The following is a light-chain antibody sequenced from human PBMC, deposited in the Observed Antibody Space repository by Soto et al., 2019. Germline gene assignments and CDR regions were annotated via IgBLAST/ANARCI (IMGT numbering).Light chain of an antibody. Sequence: IVLTQSPGTLSLSPGERATLSCRASRSVSSRYLAWYQQKPGQAPRLLIYDASRRATGIPDRFSGSGSGTDFTLTINRLEPEDFAMYYCQQYGSSPYTFGQGTTLEIK. CDR2: DAS. J-gene: IGKJ2*01. CDR3: QQYGSSPYT. V-gene: IGKV3-20*01. CDR1: RSVSSRY.